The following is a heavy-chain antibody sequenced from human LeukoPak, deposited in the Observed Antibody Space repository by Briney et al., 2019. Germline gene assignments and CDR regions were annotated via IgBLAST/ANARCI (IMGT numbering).Heavy chain of an antibody. CDR3: VRGKSYYCSSTSCYYYYYYMDV. J-gene: IGHJ6*03. Sequence: SETLSLTCSVSGGSISSSSYYWGWIRQPPGKGLEWIGNIYYSGSTYYNPSLKSRVTISVDTSKNQFSLKLSSVTAADTAVYYCVRGKSYYCSSTSCYYYYYYMDVWGKGTTVTVS. V-gene: IGHV4-39*01. CDR2: IYYSGST. CDR1: GGSISSSSYY. D-gene: IGHD2-2*01.